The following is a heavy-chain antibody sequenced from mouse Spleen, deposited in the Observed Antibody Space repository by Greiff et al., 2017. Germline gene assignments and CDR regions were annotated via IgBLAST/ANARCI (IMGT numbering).Heavy chain of an antibody. CDR3: ARGSYYSYDDPYWYFDV. CDR2: FHPYNDDT. D-gene: IGHD2-12*01. J-gene: IGHJ1*01. V-gene: IGHV1-47*01. CDR1: GYTFTTYP. Sequence: QVQLQQSGAELVKPGASVKMSCKASGYTFTTYPIEWMKQNHGKSLEWIGNFHPYNDDTKYNEKFKGKATLTVEKSSSTVYLELSRLTSDDSAVYYCARGSYYSYDDPYWYFDVWGAGTTVTVSS.